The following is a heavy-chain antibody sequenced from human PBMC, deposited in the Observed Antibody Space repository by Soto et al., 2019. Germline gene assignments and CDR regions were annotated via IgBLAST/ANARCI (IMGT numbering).Heavy chain of an antibody. Sequence: EVQLLESGGGLVQPGGSLRLSCTASGFTFSSYAMSWVRQAPGKGLEWVSAISGSGGNTYYAYSVKGRFTISRDSSTNTLYLQMNSLRAEDTAVYYCAKSITARPFDYWGQGALVTVSS. CDR2: ISGSGGNT. V-gene: IGHV3-23*01. CDR3: AKSITARPFDY. D-gene: IGHD6-6*01. J-gene: IGHJ4*02. CDR1: GFTFSSYA.